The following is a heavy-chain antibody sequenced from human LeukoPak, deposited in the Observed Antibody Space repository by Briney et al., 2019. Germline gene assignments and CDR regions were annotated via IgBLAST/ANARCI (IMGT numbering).Heavy chain of an antibody. CDR3: AKLGYSGYDFESFYYMDV. CDR1: GCTFSSYG. Sequence: GGSLRLSCAASGCTFSSYGMYWVRQAPGKGLEWVAVISYDGSNKYYADSVKGRFTISRDNSENTLHLQMHSLRGEDTPPYYCAKLGYSGYDFESFYYMDVWGKGTTVTVSS. V-gene: IGHV3-30*18. J-gene: IGHJ6*03. CDR2: ISYDGSNK. D-gene: IGHD5-12*01.